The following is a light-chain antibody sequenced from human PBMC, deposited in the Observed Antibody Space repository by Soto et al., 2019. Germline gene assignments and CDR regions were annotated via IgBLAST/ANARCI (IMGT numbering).Light chain of an antibody. Sequence: ETVLTQSPGTLSLSPGERATLSCRASQTIRSNYLAWYRQTPGQAPRLLIYGASNRATGIADRFSGSGSGTDFTLIISRLEPEDFASYYCQQYAGSPWTFGQGTKVEIK. CDR3: QQYAGSPWT. CDR2: GAS. V-gene: IGKV3-20*01. CDR1: QTIRSNY. J-gene: IGKJ1*01.